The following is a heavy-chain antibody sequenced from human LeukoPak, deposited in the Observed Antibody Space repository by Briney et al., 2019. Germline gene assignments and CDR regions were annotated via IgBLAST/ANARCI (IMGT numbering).Heavy chain of an antibody. J-gene: IGHJ4*02. CDR3: ARASMGGRDYHLDS. Sequence: GGSVRLSCAASGFTFSTYWMTWVRQAPGKGLEWVANIKTDGSHTYYLDSVKGRFTISRDNAKNFLFLQLGSLRADDTGVYYCARASMGGRDYHLDSWGQGTLVTVSS. CDR2: IKTDGSHT. D-gene: IGHD4/OR15-4a*01. V-gene: IGHV3-7*01. CDR1: GFTFSTYW.